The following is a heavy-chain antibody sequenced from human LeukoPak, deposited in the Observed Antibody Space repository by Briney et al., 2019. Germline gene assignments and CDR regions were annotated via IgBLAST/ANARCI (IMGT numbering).Heavy chain of an antibody. Sequence: GGSLRLSCAASGFTFSTYSMNWVRQAPGKGLEWGSYISGSGDTIYYADSVKGRFTVSRDSAKKSVYLQMDSLRAEDTAVYYCAKSTLLDYWGQGTLVTVSS. D-gene: IGHD3-3*01. J-gene: IGHJ4*02. CDR2: ISGSGDTI. V-gene: IGHV3-48*04. CDR1: GFTFSTYS. CDR3: AKSTLLDY.